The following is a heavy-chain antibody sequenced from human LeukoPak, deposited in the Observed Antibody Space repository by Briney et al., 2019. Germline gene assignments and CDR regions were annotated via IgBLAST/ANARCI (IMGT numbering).Heavy chain of an antibody. J-gene: IGHJ5*02. V-gene: IGHV1-69*01. CDR3: ARDAIVARGNWFDP. CDR2: IVPIFGTA. CDR1: GGTFSSYA. Sequence: GSSVKVSCKASGGTFSSYAISWVRQAPGQGLEWMGGIVPIFGTANYAQKFQGRVTITADESTSTAYMELSSLRSEDTAVYYCARDAIVARGNWFDPWGQGTLVTVSS. D-gene: IGHD2-15*01.